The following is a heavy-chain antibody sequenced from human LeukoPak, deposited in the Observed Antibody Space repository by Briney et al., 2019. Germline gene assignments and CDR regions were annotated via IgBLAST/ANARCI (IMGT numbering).Heavy chain of an antibody. CDR3: AIAGGSSNFDY. J-gene: IGHJ4*02. Sequence: PGGSLRLSCAASGFTFSSYAMHWVRQAPGKGLEWVAVISYDGSNKYYADSVKGRFTISRDNSKNTLYLQMNSLRAEDTAVYYCAIAGGSSNFDYWGQGTLVTVSS. CDR1: GFTFSSYA. V-gene: IGHV3-30-3*01. CDR2: ISYDGSNK. D-gene: IGHD1-26*01.